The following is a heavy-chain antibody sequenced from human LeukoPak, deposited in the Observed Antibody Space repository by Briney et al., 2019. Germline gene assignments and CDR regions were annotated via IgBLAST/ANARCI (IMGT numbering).Heavy chain of an antibody. CDR2: IYYSGIT. J-gene: IGHJ4*02. CDR3: ATETSPWDYYDSSGYYNYFDY. Sequence: NPSETLSLTCTVSGGSISSYYWSWIRQPPGKGLEWIGYIYYSGITNYNPSLKSRVTISVDTSKNQFSLKLSSVTAADTAVYYCATETSPWDYYDSSGYYNYFDYWGQGTLVTVSS. CDR1: GGSISSYY. D-gene: IGHD3-22*01. V-gene: IGHV4-59*01.